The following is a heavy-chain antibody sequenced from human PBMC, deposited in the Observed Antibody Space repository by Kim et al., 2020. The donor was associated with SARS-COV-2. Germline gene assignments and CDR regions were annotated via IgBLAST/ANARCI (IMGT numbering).Heavy chain of an antibody. CDR3: AKAGGYWWHDGFDY. CDR2: ISYDGSNK. J-gene: IGHJ4*02. D-gene: IGHD2-8*02. CDR1: GFTFSSYG. V-gene: IGHV3-30*18. Sequence: GGSLRLSCAASGFTFSSYGMHWVRQAPGKGLEWVAVISYDGSNKYYADSVKGRFTISRDNSKNTLYLQMNSLRAEDTAVYYCAKAGGYWWHDGFDYWGQGTLVTVSS.